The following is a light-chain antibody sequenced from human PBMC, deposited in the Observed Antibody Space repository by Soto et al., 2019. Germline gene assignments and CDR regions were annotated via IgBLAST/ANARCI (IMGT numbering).Light chain of an antibody. CDR2: GVS. CDR1: QTVSSSY. V-gene: IGKV3-20*01. CDR3: QQYGRSPRT. J-gene: IGKJ1*01. Sequence: EIVLTQSPGTLSLSPGAGATLSCRASQTVSSSYLAWYQQKPGQAPRLLIYGVSSRATGIPDRFSGSGSGSDFTLTISRLEPEDFAVYYCQQYGRSPRTFGQGTKVEIK.